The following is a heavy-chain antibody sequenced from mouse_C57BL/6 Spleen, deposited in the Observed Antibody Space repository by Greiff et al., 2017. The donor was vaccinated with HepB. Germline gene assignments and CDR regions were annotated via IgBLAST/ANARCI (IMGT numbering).Heavy chain of an antibody. J-gene: IGHJ2*01. Sequence: QVQLQQPGAELVRPGSSVKLSCKASGYTFTSYWMHWVKQRPRQGLEWIGNIDPSDSETHYNQKFKDKATLTVDKSSSTAYMQLSSLTSEDSAVYYCARGWGVAYFDYWGQGTTLTVSS. V-gene: IGHV1-52*01. CDR1: GYTFTSYW. CDR3: ARGWGVAYFDY. CDR2: IDPSDSET. D-gene: IGHD1-1*02.